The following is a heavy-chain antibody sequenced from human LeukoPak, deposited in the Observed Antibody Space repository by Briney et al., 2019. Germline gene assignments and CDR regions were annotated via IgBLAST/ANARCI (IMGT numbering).Heavy chain of an antibody. CDR3: AKDSGNSLYYYSGMDV. D-gene: IGHD4-23*01. CDR2: ISGDGSST. J-gene: IGHJ6*02. V-gene: IGHV3-43*02. CDR1: GFTFDDYA. Sequence: GGSLRLSCAASGFTFDDYAMHWVRQGPGQGLEWVSLISGDGSSTYYADSVKGRFTISRDNSKNSLYLEMNSLRTEDTALYYCAKDSGNSLYYYSGMDVWGQGTTVTVSS.